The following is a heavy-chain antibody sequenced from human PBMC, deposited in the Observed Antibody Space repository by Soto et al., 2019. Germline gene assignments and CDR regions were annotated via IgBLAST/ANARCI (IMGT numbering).Heavy chain of an antibody. CDR1: GYSFSVFW. CDR3: ASGNGAFLDY. D-gene: IGHD2-8*01. J-gene: IGHJ4*02. Sequence: GESLKISCKGSGYSFSVFWIGWVRQMPGKGLEWMGFIYPGDAQTKYSPSFQGQVTVSADTSINTAYLQWSSLKASDTAMYYCASGNGAFLDYWGQGTLVTVSS. V-gene: IGHV5-51*01. CDR2: IYPGDAQT.